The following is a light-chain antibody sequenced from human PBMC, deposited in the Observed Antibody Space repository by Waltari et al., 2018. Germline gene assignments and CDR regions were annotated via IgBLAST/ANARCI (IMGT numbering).Light chain of an antibody. Sequence: EIVMTQSPATLSVSPGERATLSCRASQSVRSNLAWYQQNTGQAPRLLIYCASTRGTGIPARFSGSESGTEFTLTISSLQSEDFAVYYCQQYNNWPFFGGGTKVEIK. J-gene: IGKJ4*01. CDR2: CAS. V-gene: IGKV3-15*01. CDR3: QQYNNWPF. CDR1: QSVRSN.